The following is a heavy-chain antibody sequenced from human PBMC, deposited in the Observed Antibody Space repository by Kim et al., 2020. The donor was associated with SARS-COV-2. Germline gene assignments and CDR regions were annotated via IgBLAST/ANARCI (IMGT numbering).Heavy chain of an antibody. J-gene: IGHJ4*02. D-gene: IGHD3-22*01. CDR1: GFTFSSYA. V-gene: IGHV3-30-3*01. Sequence: GGSLRLSCAASGFTFSSYAMHWVRQAPGKGLEWVAVISYDGSNKYYADSVKGRFTISRDNSKNTLYLQMNSLRAEDTAVYYCARVLGHNYYDSSGYYYVADYLGQGTLVTVSS. CDR2: ISYDGSNK. CDR3: ARVLGHNYYDSSGYYYVADY.